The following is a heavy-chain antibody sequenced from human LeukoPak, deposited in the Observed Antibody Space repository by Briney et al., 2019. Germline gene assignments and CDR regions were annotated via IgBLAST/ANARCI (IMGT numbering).Heavy chain of an antibody. CDR3: ARDRKHIAALDY. CDR2: ISSSSSYI. D-gene: IGHD6-6*01. CDR1: GFSFSSYS. J-gene: IGHJ4*02. Sequence: GGSLRLSCAASGFSFSSYSMNWVRQAPGKGLEWVSSISSSSSYIYYADSVKGRFTISRDNAKNSLYLQMNSLRAEDTAVYYCARDRKHIAALDYWGQGTLVTVSS. V-gene: IGHV3-21*01.